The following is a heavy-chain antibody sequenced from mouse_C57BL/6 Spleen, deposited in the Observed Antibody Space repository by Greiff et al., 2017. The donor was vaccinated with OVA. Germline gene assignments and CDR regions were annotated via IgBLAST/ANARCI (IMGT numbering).Heavy chain of an antibody. CDR3: ARYYGGWYFDV. Sequence: QVQLQQPGAELVKPGASVKLSCKASGYTFTSYWMQWVKPRPGQGLEWIGEIDPSDSYPNYNQKVKGKATLTVDTSSSTAYMQLSSLTSEDSAVYYCARYYGGWYFDVWGTGTTVTVSS. D-gene: IGHD1-1*01. CDR1: GYTFTSYW. J-gene: IGHJ1*03. V-gene: IGHV1-50*01. CDR2: IDPSDSYP.